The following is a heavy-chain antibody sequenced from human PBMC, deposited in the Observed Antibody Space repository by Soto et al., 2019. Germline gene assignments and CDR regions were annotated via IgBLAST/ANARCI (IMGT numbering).Heavy chain of an antibody. CDR3: ARDDYGDYYYYYGMDV. Sequence: ASVKVSCKASGYTFTSYAMHWVRQAPGQRLEWMGWINAGNGNTKYSQKFQGRVTITRDTSASTAYMELSSLRSEDTAVYYCARDDYGDYYYYYGMDVWGQGTTVTVSS. CDR1: GYTFTSYA. J-gene: IGHJ6*02. CDR2: INAGNGNT. V-gene: IGHV1-3*01. D-gene: IGHD4-17*01.